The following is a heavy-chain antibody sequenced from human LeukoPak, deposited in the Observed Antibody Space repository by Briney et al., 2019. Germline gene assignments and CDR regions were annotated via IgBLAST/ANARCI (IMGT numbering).Heavy chain of an antibody. Sequence: GGSLRLSCAASGFTFSSYGMHWVRQAPGKGLERVAVISYDGSNKYYADSVKGRFSISRDSSKNTLYLQMNSLRAEDTALYYCAKDGEGFSTGWYLDYWGQGTLVTVSS. CDR1: GFTFSSYG. V-gene: IGHV3-30*18. J-gene: IGHJ4*02. D-gene: IGHD6-19*01. CDR3: AKDGEGFSTGWYLDY. CDR2: ISYDGSNK.